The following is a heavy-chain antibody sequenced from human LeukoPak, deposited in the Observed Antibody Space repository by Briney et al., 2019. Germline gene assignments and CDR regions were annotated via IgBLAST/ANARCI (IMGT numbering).Heavy chain of an antibody. V-gene: IGHV4-4*09. Sequence: PSETLSLTCTVSGGSISSYYWSWIRQPPGKGLEWIGYIYASGSTNYNPSLKSRVTISVDTSKNQFSLKLSSVTAADTAVYYCARAQGYDYYYMDVWGKGTTVTVSS. J-gene: IGHJ6*03. CDR1: GGSISSYY. D-gene: IGHD6-13*01. CDR2: IYASGST. CDR3: ARAQGYDYYYMDV.